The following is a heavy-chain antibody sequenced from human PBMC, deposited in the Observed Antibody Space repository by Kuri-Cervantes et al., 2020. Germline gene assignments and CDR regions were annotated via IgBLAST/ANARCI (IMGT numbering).Heavy chain of an antibody. CDR1: GFTFSDYY. D-gene: IGHD2-8*01. V-gene: IGHV3-11*04. J-gene: IGHJ4*02. Sequence: GESLKISCAASGFTFSDYYMSWIRQAPGKGLEWVSYISSSGSTIYYADSVKGRFTISRDNAKNSLYLQMNSLRAEDTAVYYCAKDREGTVLMVYAEIFDYWGQGTLVTVSS. CDR3: AKDREGTVLMVYAEIFDY. CDR2: ISSSGSTI.